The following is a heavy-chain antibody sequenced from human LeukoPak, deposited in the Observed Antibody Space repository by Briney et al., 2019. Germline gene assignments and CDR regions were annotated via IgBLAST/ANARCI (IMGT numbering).Heavy chain of an antibody. CDR1: GFTFSSYA. J-gene: IGHJ4*02. CDR2: ISGSGGST. CDR3: AKETYYYGSGSYDY. Sequence: GGSLRLSCAASGFTFSSYAMSWVRQAPGKGLEWVSAISGSGGSTYCADSVKGRFTISRDNSKNTLYLQMNSLRAEDTAVYYCAKETYYYGSGSYDYWGQGTLVTVSS. D-gene: IGHD3-10*01. V-gene: IGHV3-23*01.